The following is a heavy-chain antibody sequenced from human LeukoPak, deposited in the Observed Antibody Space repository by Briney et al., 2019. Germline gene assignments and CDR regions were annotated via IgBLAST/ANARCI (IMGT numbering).Heavy chain of an antibody. D-gene: IGHD3-10*01. Sequence: SETLSLTCTVSGDSISRSGYYWGWIRQPPGKGLEWIGSISYSGTTYTNASLRSRVTLSVDMSRNHFSLKLTSVTAADTAVYYCARSGSENYYIDYWGQGTLVTVSS. V-gene: IGHV4-39*02. CDR2: ISYSGTT. CDR1: GDSISRSGYY. CDR3: ARSGSENYYIDY. J-gene: IGHJ4*02.